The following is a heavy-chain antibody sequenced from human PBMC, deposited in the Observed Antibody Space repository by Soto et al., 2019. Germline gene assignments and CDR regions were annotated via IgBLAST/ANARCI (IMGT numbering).Heavy chain of an antibody. CDR1: GGSISSYY. CDR2: IYYSGST. J-gene: IGHJ4*02. Sequence: SETLSLTCTVSGGSISSYYWSWIRQPPGKGLEWIGYIYYSGSTNYNPSLKSRVTISIDMSKNQFSLKLSSVTAADTAVYYCAAMVRGVIFFDYWGQGTLVTVSS. CDR3: AAMVRGVIFFDY. D-gene: IGHD3-10*01. V-gene: IGHV4-59*01.